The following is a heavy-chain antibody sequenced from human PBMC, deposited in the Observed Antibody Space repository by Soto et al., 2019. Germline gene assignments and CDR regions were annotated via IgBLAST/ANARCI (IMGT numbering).Heavy chain of an antibody. Sequence: SGPTLVNATQTLTLTCTFSGFSLITIGMCVSWIRQPPGKALEWLALIDWDDDKYYSTSLKTRLTISKDTSKNQVVLTMTNMDPVDTATYYCARSRITMVRGVIPNWFDPWGQGTLVTVSS. CDR3: ARSRITMVRGVIPNWFDP. J-gene: IGHJ5*02. V-gene: IGHV2-70*01. D-gene: IGHD3-10*01. CDR1: GFSLITIGMC. CDR2: IDWDDDK.